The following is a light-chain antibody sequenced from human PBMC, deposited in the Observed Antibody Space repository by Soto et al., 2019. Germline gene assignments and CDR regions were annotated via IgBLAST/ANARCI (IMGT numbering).Light chain of an antibody. CDR1: QGIGKD. J-gene: IGKJ1*01. CDR2: GAS. Sequence: AIEMTQSPSSLSASVGDTVTITCRASQGIGKDLAWFQQRPGKAPKLLIYGASGLQNGVPSRFSGSGSGTDFTLTISSLQSEDFAFYYCQQCNNWPRTFGQGTKGDIK. CDR3: QQCNNWPRT. V-gene: IGKV1-6*01.